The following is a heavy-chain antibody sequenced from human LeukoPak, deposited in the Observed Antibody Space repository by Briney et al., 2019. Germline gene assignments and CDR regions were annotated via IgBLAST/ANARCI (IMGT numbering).Heavy chain of an antibody. V-gene: IGHV7-4-1*01. CDR3: ARGLVDNWNDGVDGFDY. J-gene: IGHJ4*02. CDR1: GYTFISYA. CDR2: INTNTGNP. Sequence: GASVKVSCKASGYTFISYAMNWVRQAPGQGLEWMGWINTNTGNPTYAQGFTGRFVFSLDTSVSTAYLQICSLKAEDTALYYCARGLVDNWNDGVDGFDYWGQGTLVTVSS. D-gene: IGHD1-20*01.